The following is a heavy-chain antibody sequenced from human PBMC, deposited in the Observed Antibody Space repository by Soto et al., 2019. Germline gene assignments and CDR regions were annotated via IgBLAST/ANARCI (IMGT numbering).Heavy chain of an antibody. D-gene: IGHD4-17*01. CDR3: ARGGPAVTYYYYYGMDV. Sequence: SETLSLTCTVSGGSISSYYWSWIRQPPGKGLEWIGYIYYSGSTNYNPSLKSRVTISVDTSKNQFSLKLSSVTAADTAVYYCARGGPAVTYYYYYGMDVWGQGTTVTVSS. V-gene: IGHV4-59*01. CDR1: GGSISSYY. J-gene: IGHJ6*02. CDR2: IYYSGST.